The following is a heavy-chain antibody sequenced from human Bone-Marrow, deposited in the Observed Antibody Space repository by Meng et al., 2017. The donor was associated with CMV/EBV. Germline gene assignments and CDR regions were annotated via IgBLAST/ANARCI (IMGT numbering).Heavy chain of an antibody. CDR2: ISSSGSTI. CDR3: ARDSPPYYYGMDV. V-gene: IGHV3-11*01. CDR1: GFTFSDYY. Sequence: GGSLRLSCAASGFTFSDYYISWIRQAPGKGLEWVSYISSSGSTIYYADSVKGRFTISRDNAKNSLYLQMNSLRAEDTAVYYCARDSPPYYYGMDVWGQGTTVTVSS. J-gene: IGHJ6*02.